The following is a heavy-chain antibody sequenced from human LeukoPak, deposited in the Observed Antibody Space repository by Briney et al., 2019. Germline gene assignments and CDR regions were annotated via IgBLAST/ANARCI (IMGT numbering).Heavy chain of an antibody. D-gene: IGHD3-22*01. CDR3: VKDDPYYYDSSARDS. V-gene: IGHV3-64D*09. Sequence: GGSLRLSCSASGFTFSNYIMHWARQAPGKGLEYISAITSNGGTTYYADSVKGRVTISRDNSKNTLYLQMSSLRPEDTAVYYCVKDDPYYYDSSARDSWGQGTLVTVSS. CDR2: ITSNGGTT. CDR1: GFTFSNYI. J-gene: IGHJ4*02.